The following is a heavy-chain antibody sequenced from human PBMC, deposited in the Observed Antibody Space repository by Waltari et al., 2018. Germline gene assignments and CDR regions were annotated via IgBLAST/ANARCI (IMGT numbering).Heavy chain of an antibody. CDR1: GFSSKTYA. CDR3: ARKNSGDGYYFEY. CDR2: VSGSGSSE. D-gene: IGHD3-3*01. V-gene: IGHV3-23*01. J-gene: IGHJ4*02. Sequence: EVRLLESGGGSVQPGGSLRLSCGASGFSSKTYAMSWGRQAPGKGLEWVSGVSGSGSSEHYADSVKGRFTVSRDNSKNTLYLEMKSLTVEDTAVYFCARKNSGDGYYFEYWGQGALVTVSS.